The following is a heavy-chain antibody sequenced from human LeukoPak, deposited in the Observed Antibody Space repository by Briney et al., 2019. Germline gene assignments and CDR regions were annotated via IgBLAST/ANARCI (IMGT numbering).Heavy chain of an antibody. Sequence: SETLSLTCTVSGGSISSSSSYWGWIRQPPGKGLEWLGNIYYTGSTYYNPSLKSRVTTSVDTSNHQFSLKLTSVTAADPAVYYCARSERKYYYDSSGYYFDSWGQGPLVTVSS. CDR3: ARSERKYYYDSSGYYFDS. D-gene: IGHD3-22*01. CDR2: IYYTGST. CDR1: GGSISSSSSY. J-gene: IGHJ4*02. V-gene: IGHV4-39*01.